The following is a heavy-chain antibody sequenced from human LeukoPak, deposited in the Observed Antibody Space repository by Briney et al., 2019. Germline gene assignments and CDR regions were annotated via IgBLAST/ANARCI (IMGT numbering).Heavy chain of an antibody. CDR2: ISWDGGST. V-gene: IGHV3-43*01. Sequence: GGSLRLSCAASGFTSDDYTMHWVRQAPGKGLEWVSVISWDGGSTYYADSVKGRFTISRDNSKNSLYLQMNSLRTEDTALYYCAKDLSTSGWILDYWGQGTLLTVSS. D-gene: IGHD6-19*01. CDR3: AKDLSTSGWILDY. J-gene: IGHJ4*02. CDR1: GFTSDDYT.